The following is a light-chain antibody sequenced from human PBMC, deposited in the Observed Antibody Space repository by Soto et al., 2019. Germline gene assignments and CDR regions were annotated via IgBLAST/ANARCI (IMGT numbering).Light chain of an antibody. V-gene: IGKV1-39*01. J-gene: IGKJ2*01. CDR3: QHSARTPYT. CDR1: QTISTY. Sequence: DIQMTQSPSSLSASVGDRVTITCRASQTISTYLNWYQQKPGKAPRLLIYDASSLLSAVPSRSSGSGSGTDFTLTIATLPPEAFSTYYCQHSARTPYTFGQGTTVEI. CDR2: DAS.